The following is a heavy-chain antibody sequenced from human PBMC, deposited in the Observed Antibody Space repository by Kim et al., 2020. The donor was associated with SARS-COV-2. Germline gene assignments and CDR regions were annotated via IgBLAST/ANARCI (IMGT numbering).Heavy chain of an antibody. D-gene: IGHD3-3*01. CDR3: ARGGEWLLYPDYYGMDV. J-gene: IGHJ6*02. V-gene: IGHV3-48*02. CDR2: ISSSSSTI. Sequence: LSLTCAASGFTFSSYSMNWVRQAPGKGLEWVSYISSSSSTIYYADSVKGRFTISRDNAKNSLYLQMNSLRDEDTAVYYCARGGEWLLYPDYYGMDVWGQGTTVTVSS. CDR1: GFTFSSYS.